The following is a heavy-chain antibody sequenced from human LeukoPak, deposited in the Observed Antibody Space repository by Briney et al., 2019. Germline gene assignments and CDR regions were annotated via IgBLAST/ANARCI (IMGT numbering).Heavy chain of an antibody. D-gene: IGHD6-19*01. V-gene: IGHV4-34*01. CDR3: ARGLREPRSSSWISSATPRKYSSGWYYDY. J-gene: IGHJ4*02. CDR1: GGSFSGYY. CDR2: INHSGST. Sequence: SETLSLTCAVYGGSFSGYYWSWIRQPPGKGLEWIGEINHSGSTNYNPSPKSRVTISVDTSKNQFPLKLSSVTAADTAVYYCARGLREPRSSSWISSATPRKYSSGWYYDYWGQGTLVTVSS.